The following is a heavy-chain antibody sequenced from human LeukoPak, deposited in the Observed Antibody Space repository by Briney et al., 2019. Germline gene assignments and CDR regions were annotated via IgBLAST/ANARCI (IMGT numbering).Heavy chain of an antibody. CDR2: ISWDGGST. CDR3: AKGQGIVATMGAVDY. V-gene: IGHV3-43D*03. CDR1: GFTFDDYA. J-gene: IGHJ4*02. D-gene: IGHD5-12*01. Sequence: PGGSLRLSCAASGFTFDDYAMHWVRQAPGKGLEWVSLISWDGGSTYYADSVKGRFTISRDNSKNSLYLQMNSLRAEDTALYYCAKGQGIVATMGAVDYWGQGTLVTVSS.